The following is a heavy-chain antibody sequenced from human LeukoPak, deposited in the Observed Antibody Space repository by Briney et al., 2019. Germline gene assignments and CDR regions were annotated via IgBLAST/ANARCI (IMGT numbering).Heavy chain of an antibody. CDR3: ARAGSWCSGGSCYGGGAYYY. V-gene: IGHV3-21*01. J-gene: IGHJ4*02. CDR1: GFTFSSYS. Sequence: PGGSLRLSCAASGFTFSSYSMNWVRQAPGKGLEWVSSISSSSSYIYYADSVKGRFTISRDNAKNSLYLQMNSLRAEDTAVYYCARAGSWCSGGSCYGGGAYYYWGQGTLVTVSS. D-gene: IGHD2-15*01. CDR2: ISSSSSYI.